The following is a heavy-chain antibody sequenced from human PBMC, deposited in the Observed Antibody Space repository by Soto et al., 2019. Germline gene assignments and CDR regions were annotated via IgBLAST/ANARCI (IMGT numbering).Heavy chain of an antibody. CDR1: GASVSSGSYY. J-gene: IGHJ4*02. V-gene: IGHV3-11*01. D-gene: IGHD3-22*01. CDR3: ARAMDYYDSSGFDY. CDR2: ISSSGSTI. Sequence: LSLTCTVSGASVSSGSYYWSWIRKAPGKGLEWVSYISSSGSTIYYADSVKGRFTISRDNAKNSLYQQMNSLRAEDTAVYYCARAMDYYDSSGFDYWGQGTLVTVS.